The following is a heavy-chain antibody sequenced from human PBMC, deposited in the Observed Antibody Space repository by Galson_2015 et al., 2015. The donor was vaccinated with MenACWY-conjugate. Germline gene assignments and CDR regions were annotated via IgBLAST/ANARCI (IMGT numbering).Heavy chain of an antibody. Sequence: SLRLSCAASGFTFSSYAMHWVRQAPGKGLEWVAVISYDGSNKYYADSVKGRFTISRDNSENTLYLQMNSLRAEDTAVYYCARKDYDILTSYGMDVWGQGTTVTVSS. D-gene: IGHD3-9*01. CDR3: ARKDYDILTSYGMDV. CDR1: GFTFSSYA. J-gene: IGHJ6*02. CDR2: ISYDGSNK. V-gene: IGHV3-30*04.